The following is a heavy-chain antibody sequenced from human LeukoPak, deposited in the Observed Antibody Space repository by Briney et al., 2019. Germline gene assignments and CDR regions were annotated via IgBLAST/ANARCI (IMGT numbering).Heavy chain of an antibody. CDR3: ARDFCSSTSCSGFDY. V-gene: IGHV3-30-3*01. Sequence: GGSLRLSCAASGFTFSSYAMHWVRQAPGKGLEWVAVISYDGSNKYYADSVKGRFTISRDNSKNTLYLQMNSLRAEDTAVYYCARDFCSSTSCSGFDYWGQGTLVTVSS. J-gene: IGHJ4*02. D-gene: IGHD2-2*01. CDR1: GFTFSSYA. CDR2: ISYDGSNK.